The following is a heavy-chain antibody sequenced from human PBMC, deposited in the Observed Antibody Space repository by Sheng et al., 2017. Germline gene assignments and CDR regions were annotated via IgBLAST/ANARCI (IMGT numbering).Heavy chain of an antibody. Sequence: QVQLVQSGAEVKKPGGLSEGSPARLLVTPLPAMVSAGCDRPLDKGLSGWDGSALTMGNTNYAQKLQGRVTMTTDTSTSTAYMELRSLRSDDTAVYYCARDAVREPFDYWGQG. CDR3: ARDAVREPFDY. CDR1: VTPLPAMV. D-gene: IGHD3-10*01. CDR2: SALTMGNT. V-gene: IGHV1-18*01. J-gene: IGHJ4*02.